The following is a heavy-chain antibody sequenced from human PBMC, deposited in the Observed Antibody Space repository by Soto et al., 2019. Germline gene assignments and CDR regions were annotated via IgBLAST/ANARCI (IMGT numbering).Heavy chain of an antibody. Sequence: PSETLSLTCTVSGGSISSYYWSWIRQPPGKGLEWIGYIYYSGSTNYNPSLKSRVTISVDTSKNQFSLKLSSVTAADTAVYYCASSSYYYDSSGYFDYWGQGTLVTVSS. CDR3: ASSSYYYDSSGYFDY. D-gene: IGHD3-22*01. CDR1: GGSISSYY. CDR2: IYYSGST. V-gene: IGHV4-59*01. J-gene: IGHJ4*02.